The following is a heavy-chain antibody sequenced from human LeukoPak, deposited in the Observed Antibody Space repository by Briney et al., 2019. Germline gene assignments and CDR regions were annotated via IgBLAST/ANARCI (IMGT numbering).Heavy chain of an antibody. Sequence: GGSLRLSCAASGFDVSSHHMVWVRQAPGKGLEWVANIKQDGSEKNYVDSVKGRFTISRDNAKNSLYLQMNSLRAEDTAVYYCASGLELDYWGQGTLVTVSS. CDR3: ASGLELDY. CDR1: GFDVSSHH. J-gene: IGHJ4*02. CDR2: IKQDGSEK. V-gene: IGHV3-7*03.